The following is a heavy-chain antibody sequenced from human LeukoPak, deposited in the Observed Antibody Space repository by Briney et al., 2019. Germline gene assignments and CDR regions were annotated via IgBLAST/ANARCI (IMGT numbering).Heavy chain of an antibody. J-gene: IGHJ6*03. CDR2: ISAYNGNT. V-gene: IGHV1-18*01. CDR3: ARVCVVVYRPTDYYYMDV. D-gene: IGHD5/OR15-5a*01. Sequence: GASVKVSCEASGYTFTSYGISWVRQAPGQGLEWMGWISAYNGNTNYAQKLQGRVTMTTDTSTSTAYMELRSLRSDDTAVYYCARVCVVVYRPTDYYYMDVWGKGTTVTVSS. CDR1: GYTFTSYG.